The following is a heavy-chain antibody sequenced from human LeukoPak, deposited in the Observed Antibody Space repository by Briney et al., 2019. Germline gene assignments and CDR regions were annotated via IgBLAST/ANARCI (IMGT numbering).Heavy chain of an antibody. CDR1: GGSFSSYY. J-gene: IGHJ4*02. CDR3: ASSGAVAAHPLDY. D-gene: IGHD6-19*01. CDR2: INHSGST. V-gene: IGHV4-34*01. Sequence: SETLSLTCAVYGGSFSSYYWSWIRQPPGKGLEWIGEINHSGSTYYNPSLKSRVTISVDRSKNQFSLKLSSVTAADTAVYYCASSGAVAAHPLDYWGQGTLVTVSS.